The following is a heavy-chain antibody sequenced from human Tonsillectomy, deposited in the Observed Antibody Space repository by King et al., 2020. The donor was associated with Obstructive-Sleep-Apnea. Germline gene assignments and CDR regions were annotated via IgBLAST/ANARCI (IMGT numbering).Heavy chain of an antibody. CDR2: IWYDGSNK. V-gene: IGHV3-33*01. J-gene: IGHJ6*02. Sequence: VQLVESGGGVVQPGRSLRLSCAASGFTFSSYGMHWVRQAPGKGLEWVAVIWYDGSNKYYADSVKGRFTISRDNSKNTLYLQMNSLRAEDTAVYYCARDLDMVRAPYYYYGMDVWGQGTTVTVSS. D-gene: IGHD3-10*01. CDR3: ARDLDMVRAPYYYYGMDV. CDR1: GFTFSSYG.